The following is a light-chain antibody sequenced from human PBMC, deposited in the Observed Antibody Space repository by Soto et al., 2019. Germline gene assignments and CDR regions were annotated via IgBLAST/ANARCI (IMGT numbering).Light chain of an antibody. CDR2: EVN. CDR3: TSYAVGINVV. Sequence: QSALTQPPPASGSPGQSVTISCTGTSSDVGYYNYVSWYQQHPGKAPKLIIYEVNKRPSGVPDRFSGSKSGNTASLTVSGLQAEDEAEYYCTSYAVGINVVFGGGTKLTVL. CDR1: SSDVGYYNY. V-gene: IGLV2-8*01. J-gene: IGLJ2*01.